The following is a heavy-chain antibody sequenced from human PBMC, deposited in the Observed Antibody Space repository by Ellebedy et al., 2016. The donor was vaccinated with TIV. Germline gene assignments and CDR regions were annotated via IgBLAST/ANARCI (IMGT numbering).Heavy chain of an antibody. V-gene: IGHV1-18*01. J-gene: IGHJ6*02. Sequence: ASVKVSXKASGYTFSSYGISWVRQAPGQGLEWMGWISGYNGNTNYAQKLQGRVTMTTDTSTSTAYMELRSLRSDDTAVYYCAREKKVVPAAMISFYYYYYGMDVWGQGTTVTVSS. CDR3: AREKKVVPAAMISFYYYYYGMDV. CDR2: ISGYNGNT. CDR1: GYTFSSYG. D-gene: IGHD2-2*01.